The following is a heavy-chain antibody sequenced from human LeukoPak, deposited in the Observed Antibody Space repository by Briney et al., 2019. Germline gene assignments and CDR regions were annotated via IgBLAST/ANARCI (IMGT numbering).Heavy chain of an antibody. CDR2: IYYSGST. D-gene: IGHD3-16*01. CDR3: ARQAPYGDY. Sequence: SETLSLTCAVYGGSFSGYYWSWIRQPPGKGLEWIGSIYYSGSTYYNPSLKSRVTISVDTSKNQFSLKLSSVTAADTAVYYCARQAPYGDYWGQGTLVTVSS. J-gene: IGHJ4*02. V-gene: IGHV4-34*01. CDR1: GGSFSGYY.